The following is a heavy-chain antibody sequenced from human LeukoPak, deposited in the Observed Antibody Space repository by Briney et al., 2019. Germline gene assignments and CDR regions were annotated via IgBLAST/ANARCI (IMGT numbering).Heavy chain of an antibody. J-gene: IGHJ4*02. CDR1: GFAFSDYY. D-gene: IGHD2-21*02. V-gene: IGHV3-11*01. CDR3: ARVNRVTAIQELDY. Sequence: GGSLRLSCAASGFAFSDYYMTWIRQAPGKGLEWVSCISSSGSTIFYADSVKGRFTISRDNAKSSLFLQMNSLRAEDTAVYYCARVNRVTAIQELDYWGQGTLVTVSS. CDR2: ISSSGSTI.